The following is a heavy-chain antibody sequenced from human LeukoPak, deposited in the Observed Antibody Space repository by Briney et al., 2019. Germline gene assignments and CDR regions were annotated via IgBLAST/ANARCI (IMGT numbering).Heavy chain of an antibody. Sequence: PGGSLRLSCAASGFSFSDYWMSWVRQTPGKGLEWLANINQGGREKYYMDSVKGRFTVSRDNAKNSLYLQMNSLRAEDTAVYYCVRRKFYSTYDPFDSWGQGTLVTVSS. J-gene: IGHJ4*02. D-gene: IGHD5-12*01. CDR1: GFSFSDYW. CDR3: VRRKFYSTYDPFDS. CDR2: INQGGREK. V-gene: IGHV3-7*01.